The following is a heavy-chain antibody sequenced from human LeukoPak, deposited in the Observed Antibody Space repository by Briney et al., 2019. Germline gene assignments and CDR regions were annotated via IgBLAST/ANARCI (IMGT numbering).Heavy chain of an antibody. CDR2: IIPIFGIA. D-gene: IGHD6-19*01. Sequence: SVKVSCKASGGTFSSYAISWVRQAPGQGLEWMGRIIPIFGIAYYAQKFQGRVTITADKSTSTAYMELSSLRSEDTAVYYCARASGWYEGDYYYYYGMDVWGQGTTVTVSS. V-gene: IGHV1-69*04. CDR3: ARASGWYEGDYYYYYGMDV. J-gene: IGHJ6*02. CDR1: GGTFSSYA.